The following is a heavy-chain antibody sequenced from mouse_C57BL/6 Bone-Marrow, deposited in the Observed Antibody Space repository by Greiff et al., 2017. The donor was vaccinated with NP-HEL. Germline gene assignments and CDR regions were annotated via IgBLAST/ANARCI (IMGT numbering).Heavy chain of an antibody. J-gene: IGHJ4*01. D-gene: IGHD1-1*01. CDR3: ARSRVTTVVADAMDY. Sequence: EVKLQESGGDLVKPGGSLKLSCAASGFTFSSYGMSWVRQTPDKRLEWVATISSGGSYTYYPDSVKGRFTIARDNAKNTLYLQMSSLKSEDTAMYYCARSRVTTVVADAMDYWGQGTSVTVSS. V-gene: IGHV5-6*01. CDR2: ISSGGSYT. CDR1: GFTFSSYG.